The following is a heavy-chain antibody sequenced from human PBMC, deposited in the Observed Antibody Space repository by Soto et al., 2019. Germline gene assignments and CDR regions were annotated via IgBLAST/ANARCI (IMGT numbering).Heavy chain of an antibody. CDR1: GGSISSYY. CDR2: IYYSGST. D-gene: IGHD2-2*02. CDR3: ARRYCSSTSCYKGGGWFDP. Sequence: SETLSLTCTVSGGSISSYYWSWIRQPPGKGLEWIGYIYYSGSTNYNPSLKSRVTISVDTSKNQFSLKLSSVTAADTAVYYCARRYCSSTSCYKGGGWFDPWGQGTLVTVS. J-gene: IGHJ5*02. V-gene: IGHV4-59*08.